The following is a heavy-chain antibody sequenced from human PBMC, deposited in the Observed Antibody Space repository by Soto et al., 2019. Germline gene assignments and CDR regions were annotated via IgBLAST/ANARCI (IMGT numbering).Heavy chain of an antibody. D-gene: IGHD2-2*01. J-gene: IGHJ6*03. Sequence: PGGSLRLSCAASGFTFSSTALSWVRQAPGKGLEWVSAISGSGGSTYYADSVKGRFTISRDNSKNTLYLQMNSLRAEDTAVYYCAKQPRKDIVVVPAAAIYSYYYYMDVWGKGTTVTVSS. V-gene: IGHV3-23*01. CDR2: ISGSGGST. CDR1: GFTFSSTA. CDR3: AKQPRKDIVVVPAAAIYSYYYYMDV.